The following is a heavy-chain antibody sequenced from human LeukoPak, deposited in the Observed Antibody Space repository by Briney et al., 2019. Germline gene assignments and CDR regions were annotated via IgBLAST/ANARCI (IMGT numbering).Heavy chain of an antibody. V-gene: IGHV3-9*01. CDR2: VSWNSGSI. CDR3: ARRLSTTWAFDY. D-gene: IGHD1-14*01. Sequence: GRSLRLSCVASGYTLVDYVLHWVRHAPGRSLEWVLGVSWNSGSIGYADSVKGRLTISRDNAKNSLYLQMSSLRAEDTALYYCARRLSTTWAFDYWGQGTLVTVSS. CDR1: GYTLVDYV. J-gene: IGHJ4*02.